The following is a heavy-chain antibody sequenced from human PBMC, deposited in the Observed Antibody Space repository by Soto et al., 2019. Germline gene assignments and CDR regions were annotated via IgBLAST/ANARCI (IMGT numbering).Heavy chain of an antibody. CDR2: INHSGST. D-gene: IGHD2-8*01. J-gene: IGHJ4*02. Sequence: SETLSLTCAVYGGSFSGYYWSWIRQPPGKGLEWIGEINHSGSTNYNPSLKSRVTISVDTSKNQFSLKLSSVTAADTAVYYCARYVLMVYAIPSYFDYWGQGTLVTVSS. CDR1: GGSFSGYY. V-gene: IGHV4-34*01. CDR3: ARYVLMVYAIPSYFDY.